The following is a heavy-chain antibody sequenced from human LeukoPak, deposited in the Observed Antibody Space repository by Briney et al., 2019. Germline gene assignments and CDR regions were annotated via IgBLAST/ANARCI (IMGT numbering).Heavy chain of an antibody. V-gene: IGHV4-4*09. CDR2: IYTSGST. CDR3: ARHYYYYYMDV. Sequence: GSLRLSCAASGLTFSSFAMSWIRQPPGKGLEWIGYIYTSGSTNYNPSLKSRVTISVDTSKNQFSLKLSSVTAADTAVYYCARHYYYYYMDVWGKGTTVTVSS. J-gene: IGHJ6*03. CDR1: GLTFSSFA.